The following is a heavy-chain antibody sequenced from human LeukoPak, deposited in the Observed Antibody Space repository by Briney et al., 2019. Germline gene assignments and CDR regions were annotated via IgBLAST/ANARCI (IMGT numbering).Heavy chain of an antibody. J-gene: IGHJ4*02. D-gene: IGHD3-22*01. CDR3: ARGPDDSSGYYPY. V-gene: IGHV4-30-4*08. CDR2: IYYSGST. CDR1: GGSISSGDYY. Sequence: SETLSLTCTVSGGSISSGDYYWSWIRQPPGKGLEWIGYIYYSGSTYYNPSLKSRVTISVDTSKNQSSLKLSSVTAADTAVYYCARGPDDSSGYYPYWGQGTLVTVSS.